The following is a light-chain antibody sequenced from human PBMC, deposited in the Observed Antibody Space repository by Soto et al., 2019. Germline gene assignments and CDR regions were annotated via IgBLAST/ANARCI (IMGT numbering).Light chain of an antibody. J-gene: IGKJ4*01. Sequence: EIVLTQSPGTLSLSPGERATLSCRASQSVSSNYLAWYQHKPGQAPRLLIYGASNKATGIPDRFSGSGSGTDFTLTISRMATQDFAVYYCQQYRRSSLTFGGGTKVDI. V-gene: IGKV3-20*01. CDR2: GAS. CDR3: QQYRRSSLT. CDR1: QSVSSNY.